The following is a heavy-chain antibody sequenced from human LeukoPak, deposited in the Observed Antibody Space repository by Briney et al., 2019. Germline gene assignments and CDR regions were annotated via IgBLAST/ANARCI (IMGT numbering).Heavy chain of an antibody. CDR1: GFSLTTNGVG. V-gene: IGHV2-5*02. Sequence: SGPTLVKPTQTLTLTCTFSGFSLTTNGVGVGWIRQPPGKAPEWLALIYWDDYKRYSPSLKNRLTVTRDTSKTQVVLTMTDMDPVDTATYYCAHRHTPAGTARWFDPWGQGILVIVSS. CDR2: IYWDDYK. CDR3: AHRHTPAGTARWFDP. D-gene: IGHD1-26*01. J-gene: IGHJ5*02.